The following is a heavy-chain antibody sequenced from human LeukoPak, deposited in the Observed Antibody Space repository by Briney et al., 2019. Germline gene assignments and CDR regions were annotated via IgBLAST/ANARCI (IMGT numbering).Heavy chain of an antibody. CDR1: GYTFTGYY. V-gene: IGHV1-2*02. J-gene: IGHJ4*02. CDR3: ATAPDYDSSGYYYAYFDY. CDR2: INPNSGGT. D-gene: IGHD3-22*01. Sequence: GASVKVSCKASGYTFTGYYMHWVRLAPGQGLEWMGWINPNSGGTNYAQKFQGRVTMTRDTSISTAYMELSRLRSDDTDVYYCATAPDYDSSGYYYAYFDYWGQGTLVTVSS.